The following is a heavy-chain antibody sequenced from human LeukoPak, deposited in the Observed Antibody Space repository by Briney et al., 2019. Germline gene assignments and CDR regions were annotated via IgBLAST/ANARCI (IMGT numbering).Heavy chain of an antibody. CDR3: AAHNYYDSSGYYYLDY. D-gene: IGHD3-22*01. CDR2: IIPIFGTA. CDR1: GGTFSSYA. V-gene: IGHV1-69*13. Sequence: SVKVSCKASGGTFSSYAISWVRQAPGQGVEWMGGIIPIFGTANYAQKFQGRVTITADESTSTAYMELSSLRSEDTAVYYCAAHNYYDSSGYYYLDYWGQGTLVTVSS. J-gene: IGHJ4*02.